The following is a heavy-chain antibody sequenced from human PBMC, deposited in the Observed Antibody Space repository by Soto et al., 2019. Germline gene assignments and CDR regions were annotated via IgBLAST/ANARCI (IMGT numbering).Heavy chain of an antibody. Sequence: PSETLSLTCTVSGDSXTRSSHYWGWIRQPPGKGLECIANIYYDGNTYYNPSLKSRVAISLDTSKNQFSLRLNSVTAADTAVYYCAGLSSEYSYGHRPIDYWGQGTLVTVSS. V-gene: IGHV4-39*01. D-gene: IGHD5-18*01. CDR3: AGLSSEYSYGHRPIDY. J-gene: IGHJ4*02. CDR1: GDSXTRSSHY. CDR2: IYYDGNT.